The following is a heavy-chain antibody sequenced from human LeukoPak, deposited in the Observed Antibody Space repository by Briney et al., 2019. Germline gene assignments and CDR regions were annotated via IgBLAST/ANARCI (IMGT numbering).Heavy chain of an antibody. CDR2: IYYSGST. Sequence: PSETLSLTCTVSGGSIISGSKYWGWIRQAPGTGLEWIGSIYYSGSTYYNPSLKSRVTISVDTSKNQFSLKLSSVTAADTAVYYCATHHFDYWGQGTLVTVSS. J-gene: IGHJ4*02. V-gene: IGHV4-39*01. CDR1: GGSIISGSKY. CDR3: ATHHFDY.